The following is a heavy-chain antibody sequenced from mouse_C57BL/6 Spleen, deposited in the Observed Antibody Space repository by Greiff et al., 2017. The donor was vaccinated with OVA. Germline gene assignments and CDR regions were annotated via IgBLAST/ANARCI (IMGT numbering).Heavy chain of an antibody. Sequence: VQLQQPGAELVKPGASVKMSCKASGYTFTSYWITWVKQRPGQGLEWIGDIYPGSGSTNYNEKFKSKATLTVDTSYRTAYMQLSILSSEYSAVYCCARSDYYGSRYAMDYWGQGTSVTVSS. CDR1: GYTFTSYW. V-gene: IGHV1-55*01. J-gene: IGHJ4*01. CDR2: IYPGSGST. CDR3: ARSDYYGSRYAMDY. D-gene: IGHD1-1*01.